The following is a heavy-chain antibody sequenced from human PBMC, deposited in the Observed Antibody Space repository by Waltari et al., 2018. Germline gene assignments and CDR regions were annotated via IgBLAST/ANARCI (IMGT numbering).Heavy chain of an antibody. D-gene: IGHD2-2*01. CDR2: RSGNGDSE. Sequence: DVQVVESGGGLVQPGGSLRLSCVASGFTFSTSSMTWVRQAPGKGLEWVADRSGNGDSEFYADSVKGRFTISRDNSKNTLFLQMNNLRVEDTATYYCARNAPNYYYYMDVWGKGTTVTVSS. CDR1: GFTFSTSS. J-gene: IGHJ6*03. V-gene: IGHV3-23*04. CDR3: ARNAPNYYYYMDV.